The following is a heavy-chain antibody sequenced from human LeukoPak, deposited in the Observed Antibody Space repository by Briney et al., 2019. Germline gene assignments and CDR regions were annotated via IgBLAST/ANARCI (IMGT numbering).Heavy chain of an antibody. V-gene: IGHV4-34*01. CDR1: GGSFSGYY. CDR3: ASQRSGYIAGWFDP. D-gene: IGHD3-22*01. J-gene: IGHJ5*02. Sequence: PSETLSLTCAVYGGSFSGYYWSWIRQPPGKGLEWIGEINHSGSTNYNPSLKSRVTISVDTSKNQFSLNLSSVTAADTAVYYCASQRSGYIAGWFDPWGQGTLVTVSS. CDR2: INHSGST.